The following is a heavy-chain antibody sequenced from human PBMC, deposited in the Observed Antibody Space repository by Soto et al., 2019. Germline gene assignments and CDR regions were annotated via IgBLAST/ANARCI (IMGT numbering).Heavy chain of an antibody. V-gene: IGHV3-33*01. CDR1: GFTFSSYG. CDR2: IWYDGSNK. Sequence: QVQLVESGGGVVQPGRSLRLSCAASGFTFSSYGMHWVRQAPGKGLEWVAVIWYDGSNKYDADSVKGRFTISRDNSKITLYLQMHSLRAEDTAVYYCARERIAAAGTGWFDPWGQGTLVTVSS. J-gene: IGHJ5*02. D-gene: IGHD6-13*01. CDR3: ARERIAAAGTGWFDP.